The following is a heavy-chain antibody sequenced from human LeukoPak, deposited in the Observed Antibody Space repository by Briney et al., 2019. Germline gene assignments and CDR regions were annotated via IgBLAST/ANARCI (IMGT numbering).Heavy chain of an antibody. V-gene: IGHV1-18*01. CDR1: GYTFTSYG. CDR2: ISAYNGNT. D-gene: IGHD5-18*01. Sequence: ASVKVSCKASGYTFTSYGISWVRQAPGQGLEWMGWISAYNGNTNYAQKLQGRVTMTTDTSTRTAYMELRSLRSDDTAVYYCARELRIQLWLSQPFFSYYYYYMDVWGKGTTVTISS. J-gene: IGHJ6*03. CDR3: ARELRIQLWLSQPFFSYYYYYMDV.